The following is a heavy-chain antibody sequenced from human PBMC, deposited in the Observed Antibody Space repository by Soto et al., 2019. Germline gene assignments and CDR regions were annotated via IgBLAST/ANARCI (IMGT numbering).Heavy chain of an antibody. CDR3: ARRSSSSLGSLFDP. Sequence: SETQSLTCRVSGFSISRSTYYWDWIRQPPGKGLEWIGAMYYTGNKNYNPSLESRVTMSVDTSKNQFSLKLSSVTPTDTAVYYCARRSSSSLGSLFDPWGRGILVTVSS. CDR2: MYYTGNK. J-gene: IGHJ5*02. V-gene: IGHV4-39*01. CDR1: GFSISRSTYY. D-gene: IGHD6-6*01.